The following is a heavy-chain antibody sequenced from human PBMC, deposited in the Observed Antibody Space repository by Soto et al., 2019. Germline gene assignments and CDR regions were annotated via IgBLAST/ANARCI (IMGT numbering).Heavy chain of an antibody. J-gene: IGHJ4*02. CDR1: GFAFSRSA. CDR3: TRVPALYSGSSYFDY. V-gene: IGHV3-23*01. CDR2: VSGGGGST. Sequence: PGGSLRLSCQASGFAFSRSAMSWVRQAPGKGLEWLSSVSGGGGSTYYADAVKGRFTISRDNSKNTIYLHINTVRPEDTAIYYCTRVPALYSGSSYFDYWGQGALVTAPQ. D-gene: IGHD1-26*01.